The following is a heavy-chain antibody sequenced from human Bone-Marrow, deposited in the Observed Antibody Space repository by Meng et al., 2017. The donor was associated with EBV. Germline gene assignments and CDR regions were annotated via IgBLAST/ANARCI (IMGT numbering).Heavy chain of an antibody. D-gene: IGHD5-18*01. Sequence: QGPLQQWGAGLLKPSETLSLTCAVYGGSFSGYYWSWIRQPPGKGLEWIGEINHSGSTNYNPSLKSRVTISVDTSKNQFSLKLSSVTAADTAVYYCARGLDTAVVDWGQGTLVTVSS. CDR3: ARGLDTAVVD. CDR1: GGSFSGYY. CDR2: INHSGST. V-gene: IGHV4-34*01. J-gene: IGHJ4*02.